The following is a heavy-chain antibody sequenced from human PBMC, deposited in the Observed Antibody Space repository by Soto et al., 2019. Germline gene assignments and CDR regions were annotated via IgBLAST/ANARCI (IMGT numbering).Heavy chain of an antibody. CDR1: GGSISSGDYS. D-gene: IGHD3-10*01. CDR3: ARAPAGPSPSWDV. V-gene: IGHV4-30-2*01. CDR2: MYGAGLT. J-gene: IGHJ6*02. Sequence: SETLSLTCTVSGGSISSGDYSWSWIRQPPGKGLEWIGYMYGAGLTYYNPSLKSRVTISVDKSKNQFSLNLSSVTAADTALYYCARAPAGPSPSWDVWGQGTMVTVSS.